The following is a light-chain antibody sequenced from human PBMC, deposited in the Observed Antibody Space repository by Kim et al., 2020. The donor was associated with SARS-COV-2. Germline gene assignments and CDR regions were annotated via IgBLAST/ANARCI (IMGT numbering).Light chain of an antibody. CDR1: QSLLQSNGYDY. CDR2: LGS. V-gene: IGKV2-28*01. J-gene: IGKJ2*01. Sequence: DIVMTQSPLSLPVTPGEPASISCRSSQSLLQSNGYDYLDWYLQKPGQSPQLVIYLGSNRASGVPDRVSGSGSGTDFTLRISTVEAEDVGTYYCMQTAQTPYTFGQGTKLEIK. CDR3: MQTAQTPYT.